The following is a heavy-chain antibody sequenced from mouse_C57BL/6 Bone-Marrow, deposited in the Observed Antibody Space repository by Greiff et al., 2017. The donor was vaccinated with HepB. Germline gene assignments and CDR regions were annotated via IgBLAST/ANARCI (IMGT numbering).Heavy chain of an antibody. CDR2: INPYNGGT. Sequence: DVQLQESGPVLVKPGASVKMSCKASGYTFTDYYMNWVKQSHGKSLEWIGVINPYNGGTSYNQKFKGKATLTVDKSSSTAYMELNSLTSEDSAVYYCARPGYGNYPWFAYWGQGTLVTVSA. CDR3: ARPGYGNYPWFAY. V-gene: IGHV1-19*01. D-gene: IGHD2-10*02. J-gene: IGHJ3*01. CDR1: GYTFTDYY.